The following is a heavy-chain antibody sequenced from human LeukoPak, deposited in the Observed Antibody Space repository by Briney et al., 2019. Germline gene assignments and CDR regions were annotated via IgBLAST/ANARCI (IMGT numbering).Heavy chain of an antibody. J-gene: IGHJ4*02. Sequence: GGSLRLSCAASGFTFSSYAMSWVRQAPGKGLEWVSGISNSGGNTYYADSAKGRFTISRDNSKNTLYLQMNSLRAEDTAVYYCAKMPVSYSSGWSVFDYWGQGNLVTVSS. CDR2: ISNSGGNT. CDR3: AKMPVSYSSGWSVFDY. D-gene: IGHD6-19*01. V-gene: IGHV3-23*01. CDR1: GFTFSSYA.